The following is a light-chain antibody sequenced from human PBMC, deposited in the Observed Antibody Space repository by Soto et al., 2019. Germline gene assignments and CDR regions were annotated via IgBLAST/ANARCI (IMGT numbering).Light chain of an antibody. CDR2: DAS. CDR3: QQYNSYSWT. Sequence: DIQMTQSPSTLSASVGDTVTITCRASQSISTRLAWYQQKPGKAPKLLIYDASSLESGVPSRFSGSGSGTEFTLTISSLQPDDFATYYCQQYNSYSWTFGQGTKVDIK. J-gene: IGKJ1*01. CDR1: QSISTR. V-gene: IGKV1-5*01.